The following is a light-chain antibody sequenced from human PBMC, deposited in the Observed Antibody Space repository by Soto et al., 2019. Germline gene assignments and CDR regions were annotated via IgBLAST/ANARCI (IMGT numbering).Light chain of an antibody. CDR1: SDDVGSFNY. J-gene: IGLJ2*01. CDR2: EVS. CDR3: CSYTGSNDVV. V-gene: IGLV2-14*03. Sequence: QSALTQPASVSGSPGQSITISCTGSSDDVGSFNYVSWYQQHPGNAPKLLIYEVSNRPSGVSGRFSASKTGNTASLTISGLQAEDEADYYCCSYTGSNDVVFGGGTKVTVL.